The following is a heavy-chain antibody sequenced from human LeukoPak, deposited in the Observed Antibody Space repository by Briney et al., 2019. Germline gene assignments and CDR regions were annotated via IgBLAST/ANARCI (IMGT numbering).Heavy chain of an antibody. Sequence: PGGSLRLSCAASGFTVSSNYMSWVRQAPGKGLEWVSYISDSSAMYYADSVRGRFTISRENDKNSLFLQMNSLRAEDTAVYYCARDGGYSGYDADCWGQGTLVTVSS. CDR3: ARDGGYSGYDADC. V-gene: IGHV3-69-1*01. CDR2: ISDSSAM. CDR1: GFTVSSNY. D-gene: IGHD5-12*01. J-gene: IGHJ4*02.